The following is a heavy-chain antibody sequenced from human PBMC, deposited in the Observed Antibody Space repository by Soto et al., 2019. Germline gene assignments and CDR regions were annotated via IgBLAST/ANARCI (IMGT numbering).Heavy chain of an antibody. CDR3: ARGWLGGVALSRGES. CDR1: GFTFSSYS. J-gene: IGHJ4*02. CDR2: ISSSSGPI. D-gene: IGHD3-16*01. Sequence: EVQLVEFGGGLVQPGGSRRLSCVASGFTFSSYSMNWVRQAPAQGLEWVSYISSSSGPIYYADPVKGRFTIARENAKNSLHLQTTSLRAENRDVYYCARGWLGGVALSRGESRGQGTLVSVYS. V-gene: IGHV3-48*01.